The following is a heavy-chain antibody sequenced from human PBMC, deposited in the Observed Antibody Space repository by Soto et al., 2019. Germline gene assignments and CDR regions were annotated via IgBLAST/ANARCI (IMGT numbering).Heavy chain of an antibody. CDR3: ARSPGYFTISSLDP. D-gene: IGHD2-8*01. V-gene: IGHV1-18*01. CDR2: ISAYNGNT. CDR1: GYTFTSYG. J-gene: IGHJ5*02. Sequence: ASVKVSCKASGYTFTSYGISWVRQAPGQGLEWMGWISAYNGNTNYAQKLQGRVTMTTDTSTSTAYMELRSLRSDDTAVYYCARSPGYFTISSLDPWGQGTLVTVSS.